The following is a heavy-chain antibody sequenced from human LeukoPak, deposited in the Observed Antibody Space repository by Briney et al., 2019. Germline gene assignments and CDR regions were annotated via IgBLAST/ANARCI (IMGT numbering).Heavy chain of an antibody. J-gene: IGHJ5*01. CDR1: GFTLSSYW. V-gene: IGHV3-74*01. CDR3: ARSDWLDS. Sequence: GSLRLSCAASGFTLSSYWMHWVRQGPGKGLVWVSRIKSDGSATSYADSVRGRFTISRDNAKNTLYLQMNSLRAEDTAVYYCARSDWLDSWGQGTLVTVSS. CDR2: IKSDGSAT.